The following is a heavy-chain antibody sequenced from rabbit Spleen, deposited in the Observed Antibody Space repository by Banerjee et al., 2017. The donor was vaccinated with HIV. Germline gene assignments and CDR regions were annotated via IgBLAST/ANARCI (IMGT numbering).Heavy chain of an antibody. CDR3: ARDTSSSFSSYGMDL. Sequence: QSLEESGGGLVKPGASLTLTCKASGFSFNSGYDMCWVRQAPGKGLEWIACIEVGSSGFTYFATWAKGRFTISETSSTTVTLQVTRLTAADTATYFCARDTSSSFSSYGMDLWGQGTLVTVS. D-gene: IGHD1-1*01. CDR2: IEVGSSGFT. V-gene: IGHV1S40*01. J-gene: IGHJ6*01. CDR1: GFSFNSGYD.